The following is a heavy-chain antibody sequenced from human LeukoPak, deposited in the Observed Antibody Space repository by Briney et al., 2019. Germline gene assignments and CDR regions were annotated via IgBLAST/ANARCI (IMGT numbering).Heavy chain of an antibody. CDR2: ILHSGGT. CDR1: GVSISSYY. CDR3: ARVPRSYYYYYYMDV. Sequence: SETLSLTCTVSGVSISSYYWSWIRQPPGKGLEWIARILHSGGTTYNPSLRSRATISIDTSKHQFSLELNSVTAADTAVYYCARVPRSYYYYYYMDVWGKGTTVTVSS. V-gene: IGHV4-59*01. J-gene: IGHJ6*03.